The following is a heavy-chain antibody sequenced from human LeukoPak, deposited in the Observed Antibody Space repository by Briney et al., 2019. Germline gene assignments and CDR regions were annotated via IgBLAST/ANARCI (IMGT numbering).Heavy chain of an antibody. CDR2: ISSSSTYI. V-gene: IGHV3-21*04. CDR1: GFTFSSYS. CDR3: AKENDYDFWSGQFDY. Sequence: GGSLRLSCAASGFTFSSYSMNWVRQAPGKGLEWVSSISSSSTYIYYADSVKGRFTISRDNAKNSLYLQMNSLRAEDTAVYYCAKENDYDFWSGQFDYWGQGTLVTVSS. J-gene: IGHJ4*02. D-gene: IGHD3-3*01.